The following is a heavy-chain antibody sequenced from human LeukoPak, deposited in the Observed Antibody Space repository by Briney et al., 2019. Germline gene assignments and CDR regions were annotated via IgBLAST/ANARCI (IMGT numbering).Heavy chain of an antibody. J-gene: IGHJ6*03. D-gene: IGHD1-7*01. Sequence: PGGSLRLSCAASGFTFSSYSMNWVRQAPGKGLEWVSYISSSSTIYYADSVKGRFTISRDNAKNSLLLQMNSLRAEDTAVYYCARGDSWNSYYYYYMDVWGKGTSVTVSS. CDR1: GFTFSSYS. CDR3: ARGDSWNSYYYYYMDV. V-gene: IGHV3-48*04. CDR2: ISSSSTI.